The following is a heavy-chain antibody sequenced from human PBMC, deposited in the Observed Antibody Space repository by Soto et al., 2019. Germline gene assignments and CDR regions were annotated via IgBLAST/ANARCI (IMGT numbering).Heavy chain of an antibody. CDR3: ARRSRFRASLGDWYGWFDS. CDR1: GDSISNTAYY. V-gene: IGHV4-39*01. Sequence: SETLSLTCIVSGDSISNTAYYWGWIRQPPGKGLEWIGSIDYRGSAYYTPTLKSRVPISVDTSNNQFSVKLTSVTAADTAVYYCARRSRFRASLGDWYGWFDSWGQGTLVTVSS. D-gene: IGHD2-21*02. CDR2: IDYRGSA. J-gene: IGHJ5*01.